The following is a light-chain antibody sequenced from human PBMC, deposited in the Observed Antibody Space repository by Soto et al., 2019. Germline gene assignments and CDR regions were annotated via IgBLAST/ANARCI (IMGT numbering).Light chain of an antibody. Sequence: EIVLTQSPSALSFSPGEGCTLSFSASQSVSSYLAWYQQKPGQAPRLLIYDASNRATGIPARFSGSGSGTDFTLTISSLEPEDFAVYYCQQRSNWPRTFGPGTKVDIK. J-gene: IGKJ3*01. V-gene: IGKV3-11*01. CDR1: QSVSSY. CDR2: DAS. CDR3: QQRSNWPRT.